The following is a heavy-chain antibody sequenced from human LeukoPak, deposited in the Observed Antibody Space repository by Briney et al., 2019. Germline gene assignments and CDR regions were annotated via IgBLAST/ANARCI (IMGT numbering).Heavy chain of an antibody. CDR3: AREGPVITMIVVVTRYFDY. V-gene: IGHV1-18*01. CDR1: GYTFTSYG. J-gene: IGHJ4*02. Sequence: ASVKVSCKASGYTFTSYGIGWVRQAPGQGLEWMGWISAYNGNTNYAQKLQGRVTMTTDTSTSTAYMELRSLRSDDTAVYYCAREGPVITMIVVVTRYFDYWGQGTLVTVSS. D-gene: IGHD3-22*01. CDR2: ISAYNGNT.